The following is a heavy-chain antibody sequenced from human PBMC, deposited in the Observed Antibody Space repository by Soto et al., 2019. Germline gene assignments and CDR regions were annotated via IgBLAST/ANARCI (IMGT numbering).Heavy chain of an antibody. Sequence: GGSLRLSCAASGFTFSSYAMSWVRQAPGKGLEWVSGLSGSGGSTYYADSVKGRFTISRDNSKNTVYLQMNSLRAEDTAVYYCAKANDFWSGYYRISYFDYWGQGTLVTVSS. CDR3: AKANDFWSGYYRISYFDY. V-gene: IGHV3-23*01. J-gene: IGHJ4*02. CDR1: GFTFSSYA. D-gene: IGHD3-3*01. CDR2: LSGSGGST.